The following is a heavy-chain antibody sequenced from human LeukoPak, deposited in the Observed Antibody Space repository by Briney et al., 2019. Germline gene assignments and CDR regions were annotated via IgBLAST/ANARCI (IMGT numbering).Heavy chain of an antibody. J-gene: IGHJ3*02. CDR3: ARGYKSDQLLEYAFDI. D-gene: IGHD2-2*01. CDR2: IWYDGSNK. Sequence: GGSLRLSCAASGFTFSRYGMHWVRQAPGKGLEWVAVIWYDGSNKYYADSVKGRFTISRDNSKNTLYLQMNSLRAEDTAVYYCARGYKSDQLLEYAFDIWGQGTMVTVSS. CDR1: GFTFSRYG. V-gene: IGHV3-33*01.